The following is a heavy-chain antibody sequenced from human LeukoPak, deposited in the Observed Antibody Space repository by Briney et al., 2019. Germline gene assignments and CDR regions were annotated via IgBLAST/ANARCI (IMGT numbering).Heavy chain of an antibody. CDR3: ARGRGSSWPFDY. CDR2: MNPNSGNT. J-gene: IGHJ4*02. V-gene: IGHV1-8*01. Sequence: ASEKVSCKASGYTFTSYDINWVRQAPGQGLEWMGWMNPNSGNTGYAQKFQGRVTMTRNTSISTAYMELSSLRSEDTAVYYCARGRGSSWPFDYWGQGTLVTVSS. D-gene: IGHD6-13*01. CDR1: GYTFTSYD.